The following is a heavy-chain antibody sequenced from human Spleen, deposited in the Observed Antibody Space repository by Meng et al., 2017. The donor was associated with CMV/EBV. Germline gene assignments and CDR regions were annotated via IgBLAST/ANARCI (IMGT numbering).Heavy chain of an antibody. CDR2: ISGDSVTT. J-gene: IGHJ4*02. Sequence: GESLKISCAASGFNFGDYAMSWVRQAPGKGPEWVSAISGDSVTTNYADSVKGRFTISRDNSRNTLDLQMNSLRAEDTAVYYCARDAWELNFDYWGQGTLVTVSS. V-gene: IGHV3-23*01. CDR3: ARDAWELNFDY. D-gene: IGHD1-26*01. CDR1: GFNFGDYA.